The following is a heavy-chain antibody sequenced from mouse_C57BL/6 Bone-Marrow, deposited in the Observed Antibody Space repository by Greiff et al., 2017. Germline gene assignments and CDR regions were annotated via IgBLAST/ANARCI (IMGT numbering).Heavy chain of an antibody. CDR2: IDPSDSET. Sequence: VQLQQPGAELVRPGSSVKLSCKASGYTFTSYWMHWVKQRPIQGLEWIGNIDPSDSETNYNQKFKDKATLTVDKSSSTAYMQLSSLTSEDSAVYYCARRDSSGCWFAYWGQGTLVTVSA. J-gene: IGHJ3*01. D-gene: IGHD3-3*01. CDR1: GYTFTSYW. V-gene: IGHV1-52*01. CDR3: ARRDSSGCWFAY.